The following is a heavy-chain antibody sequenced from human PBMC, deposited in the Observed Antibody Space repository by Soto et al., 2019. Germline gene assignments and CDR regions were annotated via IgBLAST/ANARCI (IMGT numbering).Heavy chain of an antibody. CDR3: AVRGGRVPIKHFDY. Sequence: GASVKVYCKASGYTFTSYAMHWVRQAPGQRLEWMGRINAGNGNTKYSQKFQGRVTITRDTSASTAYMELSSLRSEDTAVYYCAVRGGRVPIKHFDYWGQGTLVTVSS. CDR2: INAGNGNT. V-gene: IGHV1-3*01. D-gene: IGHD1-26*01. J-gene: IGHJ4*02. CDR1: GYTFTSYA.